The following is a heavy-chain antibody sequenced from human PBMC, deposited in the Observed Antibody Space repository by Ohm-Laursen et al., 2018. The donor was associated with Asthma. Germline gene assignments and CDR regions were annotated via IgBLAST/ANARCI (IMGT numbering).Heavy chain of an antibody. CDR1: GFTFSGYY. CDR3: ARVDIVATTMGYFDY. CDR2: ISTSGTYT. V-gene: IGHV3-11*06. J-gene: IGHJ4*02. D-gene: IGHD5-12*01. Sequence: SLRLSCAASGFTFSGYYMTWIRQAPGKGLEWVAYISTSGTYTNYADSVKGRFTISRDNAKNSLYLQMNSLRAEDTAVYYCARVDIVATTMGYFDYWGQGTLVTVSS.